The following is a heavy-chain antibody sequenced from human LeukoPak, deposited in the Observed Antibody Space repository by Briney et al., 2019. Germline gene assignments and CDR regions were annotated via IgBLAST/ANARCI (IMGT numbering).Heavy chain of an antibody. V-gene: IGHV3-7*01. D-gene: IGHD3-10*01. J-gene: IGHJ6*03. CDR1: GFTFSRYW. CDR3: ARDGVTMVRGVKVLDYYYYYMDV. CDR2: KKEDGSKK. Sequence: GGSLRLSCVVSGFTFSRYWMSWVRQAPGKGLEWVANKKEDGSKKDYVDSVKGRFTISRDNAKNSLYLQMNSLRAEDTAVYYCARDGVTMVRGVKVLDYYYYYMDVWGKGTTVTISS.